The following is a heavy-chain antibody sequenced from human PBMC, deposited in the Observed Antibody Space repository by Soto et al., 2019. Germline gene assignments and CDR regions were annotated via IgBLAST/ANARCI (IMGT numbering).Heavy chain of an antibody. CDR1: GYSFTSYW. J-gene: IGHJ4*02. Sequence: GDSLKISCKCSGYSFTSYWISWVRQMPGKGLEWMGRIDPSDSYTNYSPSFQGHVTISADKSISTAYLQWSSLKASDTAMYYCARQTVGAIDYFFDYWGQGTLVTV. V-gene: IGHV5-10-1*01. CDR2: IDPSDSYT. CDR3: ARQTVGAIDYFFDY. D-gene: IGHD1-26*01.